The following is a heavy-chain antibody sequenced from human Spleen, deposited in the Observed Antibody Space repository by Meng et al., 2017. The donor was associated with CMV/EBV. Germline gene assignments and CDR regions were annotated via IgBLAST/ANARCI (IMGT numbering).Heavy chain of an antibody. CDR3: ASGGPIAAAPLDY. J-gene: IGHJ4*02. CDR2: ISYDGSNK. Sequence: AFGINVKSEGMHWGRQASGKGVELGAVISYDGSNKYYADSVKGRFTIARDNSKNTLYLQMNSLRAEDTAVYYCASGGPIAAAPLDYWGQGTLVTVSS. CDR1: GINVKSEG. D-gene: IGHD6-13*01. V-gene: IGHV3-30*04.